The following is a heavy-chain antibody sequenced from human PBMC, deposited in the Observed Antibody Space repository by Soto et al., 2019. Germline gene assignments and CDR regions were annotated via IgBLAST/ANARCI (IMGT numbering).Heavy chain of an antibody. J-gene: IGHJ4*02. CDR2: ISSRSTYI. CDR3: ASSGDSNGWSFDY. D-gene: IGHD6-19*01. V-gene: IGHV3-21*01. Sequence: EVQLVESGGGLVKPGGSLRLSCAASGFTFSTYAMNWVRQAPGKGLEWVSSISSRSTYIHYADSVKGRFTISRDNAKNSLYLHMNSLRAEDTAVYYCASSGDSNGWSFDYWGQGTLVTVS. CDR1: GFTFSTYA.